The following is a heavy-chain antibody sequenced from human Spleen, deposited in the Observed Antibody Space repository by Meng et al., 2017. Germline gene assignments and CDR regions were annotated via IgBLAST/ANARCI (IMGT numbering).Heavy chain of an antibody. Sequence: ASVKVSCKASGYTFTSYGISWVRQAPGQGLEWMGWISAYNGNTNYAQKLQGRVTMTTAPSTSTAYMELRSLRSEDTAVYYCSTRGGLPNLGDDYGDYYWYYDLCDRAIL. CDR1: GYTFTSYG. D-gene: IGHD4-17*01. CDR2: ISAYNGNT. CDR3: STRGGLPNLGDDYGDYYWYYDL. J-gene: IGHJ2*01. V-gene: IGHV1-18*01.